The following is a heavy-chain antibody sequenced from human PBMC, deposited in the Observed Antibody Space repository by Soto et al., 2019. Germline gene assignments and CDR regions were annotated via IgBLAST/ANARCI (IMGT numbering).Heavy chain of an antibody. J-gene: IGHJ4*02. CDR1: GDTLSTYY. V-gene: IGHV1-46*03. D-gene: IGHD3-22*01. CDR3: ARGVGSADSSGYPFDY. CDR2: INPRSGKT. Sequence: VQLVQSGAEVKWPGASVKISCKASGDTLSTYYMHWARQAPGQGLEWMGIINPRSGKTNYPQKFQGRVTMTRATSTTPVYMELSTLRSEDTAMYYCARGVGSADSSGYPFDYWGQGNLVTVSS.